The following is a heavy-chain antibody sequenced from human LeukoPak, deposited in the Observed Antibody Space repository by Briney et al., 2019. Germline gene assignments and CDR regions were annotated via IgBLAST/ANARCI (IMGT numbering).Heavy chain of an antibody. V-gene: IGHV4-34*01. CDR1: GRSFSGYY. J-gene: IGHJ5*02. CDR3: ARGVFYSARFDP. D-gene: IGHD6-13*01. CDR2: INHSGST. Sequence: PSETLSPTCAVYGRSFSGYYWSWIRQPPRKGLEWIGEINHSGSTNHNPSLKSRVTISVDTSKNQFSLKLSSVTAADTAVYYCARGVFYSARFDPWGQGTLVTVSS.